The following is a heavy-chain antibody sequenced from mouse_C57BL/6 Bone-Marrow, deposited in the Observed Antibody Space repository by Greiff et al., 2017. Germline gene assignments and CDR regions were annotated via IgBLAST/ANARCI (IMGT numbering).Heavy chain of an antibody. CDR2: IYPSDSET. J-gene: IGHJ3*01. V-gene: IGHV1-61*01. CDR1: GYTFTSYW. D-gene: IGHD2-12*01. Sequence: VQLQQPGAELVRPGSSVKLSCKASGYTFTSYWMDWVEQRPGQGLEWIGNIYPSDSETHYNQKFKDKATLTVDKSSSTAYMQLSSLTSEDSAVYYCARSLYRTRAWFAYWGQGTLVTVSA. CDR3: ARSLYRTRAWFAY.